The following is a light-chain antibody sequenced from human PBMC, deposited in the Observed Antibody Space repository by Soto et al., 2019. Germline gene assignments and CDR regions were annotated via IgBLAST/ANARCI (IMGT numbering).Light chain of an antibody. V-gene: IGKV3-20*01. CDR2: ATS. Sequence: EIVLAQSPGTLSLSPGETATLSCRASQTVNSDYLAWFQQRPGQAPRLLIFATSRRATDIPGRFSGSGSGTDCNLAIRRLEHEDFAVYYCHQFGYSPRTFGKGTKVE. J-gene: IGKJ1*01. CDR1: QTVNSDY. CDR3: HQFGYSPRT.